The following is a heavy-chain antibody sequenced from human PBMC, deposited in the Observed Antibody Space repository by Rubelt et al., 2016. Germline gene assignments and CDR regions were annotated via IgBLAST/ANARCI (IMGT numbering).Heavy chain of an antibody. CDR2: IFSSGST. D-gene: IGHD3-3*01. V-gene: IGHV4-31*03. Sequence: QLQLQESGPGLVKPSETLSLTCTVSGGYITSGGYYWTWIRQHPGKGLEWIGYIFSSGSTFYNPSLNSRITISLDRSKNQMALELNSWTAAYTAGYYCARLLWRNDLWSGHYAFDIWGQGTRVIVSS. J-gene: IGHJ3*02. CDR1: GGYITSGGYY. CDR3: ARLLWRNDLWSGHYAFDI.